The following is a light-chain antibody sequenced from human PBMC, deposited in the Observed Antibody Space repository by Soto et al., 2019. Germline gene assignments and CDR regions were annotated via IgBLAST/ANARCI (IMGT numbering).Light chain of an antibody. CDR2: KAS. J-gene: IGKJ1*01. CDR1: QTISSW. V-gene: IGKV1-5*03. CDR3: QHYNSYSEA. Sequence: DFQMTQSPSTLSGSVGDRVTITCRASQTISSWLAWYQQKPGKAPKLLIYKASTLKSGVPSRFSGSGFGTEFTLTISSLQPDDFATYYCQHYNSYSEAFGQGTKVDIK.